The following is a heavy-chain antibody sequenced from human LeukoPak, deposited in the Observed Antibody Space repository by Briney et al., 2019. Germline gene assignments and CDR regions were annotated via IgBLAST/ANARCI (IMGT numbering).Heavy chain of an antibody. CDR3: ARDLGSSWFNFDY. V-gene: IGHV3-7*01. Sequence: GGSLRLSCAASGFTLSSYWMTWVRQAPGKGLEWVANIKQDGSEKYYVDSVKGRFTISRDNAKNSLYLQMNSLRAEDTAVYYCARDLGSSWFNFDYWGQGTLVTVSS. CDR1: GFTLSSYW. J-gene: IGHJ4*02. D-gene: IGHD6-13*01. CDR2: IKQDGSEK.